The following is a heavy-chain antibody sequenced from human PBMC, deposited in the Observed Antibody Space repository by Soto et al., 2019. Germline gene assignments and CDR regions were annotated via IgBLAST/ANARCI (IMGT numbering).Heavy chain of an antibody. J-gene: IGHJ4*02. V-gene: IGHV1-8*01. D-gene: IGHD6-6*01. Sequence: QVQLVQSGAEVRRPGASVRVSCKASGYTFTAYDINWVRQATGQGLEWVGWVSPHSASTGFAQKFRGRITMTTNTTITTAYMELTSLRPDDSAVYFCARGGYSSSWEFDFWGPGTLVTVSP. CDR1: GYTFTAYD. CDR3: ARGGYSSSWEFDF. CDR2: VSPHSAST.